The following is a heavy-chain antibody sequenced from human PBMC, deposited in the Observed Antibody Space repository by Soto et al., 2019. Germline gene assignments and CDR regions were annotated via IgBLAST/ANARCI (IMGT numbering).Heavy chain of an antibody. D-gene: IGHD6-13*01. Sequence: GASVKVSCKASGYTFTSYYMHWVRQAPGQGLEWMGIINPSGGSTSYAQKFQGRVTMTRDTSTSTVYMELSSLRSEDTAVYYCARGNSIAAAGTAFDPWGQGTLVTVSS. J-gene: IGHJ5*02. CDR3: ARGNSIAAAGTAFDP. CDR2: INPSGGST. CDR1: GYTFTSYY. V-gene: IGHV1-46*01.